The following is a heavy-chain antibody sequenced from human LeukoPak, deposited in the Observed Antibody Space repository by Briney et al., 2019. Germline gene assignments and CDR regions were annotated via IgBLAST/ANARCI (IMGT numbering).Heavy chain of an antibody. J-gene: IGHJ4*02. D-gene: IGHD2-21*02. CDR2: IYHSGST. CDR1: GGSISSSSYH. Sequence: SETLSLTCTVSGGSISSSSYHWGWIRQPPGKGLEWIGSIYHSGSTYYNPSLKSRVTISVDTSKNQFSLKLSSVTAADTAVYYCASRPVVVTAKRGSDYWGQGTLVTVSS. V-gene: IGHV4-39*07. CDR3: ASRPVVVTAKRGSDY.